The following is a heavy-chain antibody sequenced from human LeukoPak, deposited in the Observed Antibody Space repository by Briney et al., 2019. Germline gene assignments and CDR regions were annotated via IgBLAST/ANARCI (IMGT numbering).Heavy chain of an antibody. V-gene: IGHV1-2*02. CDR1: GYTFTGYY. Sequence: ASVKVSCKASGYTFTGYYMHWVRQAPGQGLEWMGWINPNSGGTNYAQKLQGRVTMTTDTSTSTAYMELRSLRSDDTAVYYCARDYIYSSSWANWFDPWGQGTLVTVSS. J-gene: IGHJ5*02. CDR3: ARDYIYSSSWANWFDP. D-gene: IGHD6-13*01. CDR2: INPNSGGT.